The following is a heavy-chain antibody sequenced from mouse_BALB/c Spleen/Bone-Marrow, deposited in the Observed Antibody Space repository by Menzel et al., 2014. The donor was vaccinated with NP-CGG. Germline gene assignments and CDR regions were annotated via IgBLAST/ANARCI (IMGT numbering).Heavy chain of an antibody. CDR2: IFPGTGTT. Sequence: VQLQQSGAELVKPGASVKLSYKTSGYTFTSYWIQWVKQRPGQGLGWIGEIFPGTGTTYYNEKFKDKATLTIDTSSSTAYMQLSSLTSEDSAVYFCARKGISTVIATAYYFDYWGQGSTLTVSS. V-gene: IGHV1S132*01. J-gene: IGHJ2*01. D-gene: IGHD2-4*01. CDR1: GYTFTSYW. CDR3: ARKGISTVIATAYYFDY.